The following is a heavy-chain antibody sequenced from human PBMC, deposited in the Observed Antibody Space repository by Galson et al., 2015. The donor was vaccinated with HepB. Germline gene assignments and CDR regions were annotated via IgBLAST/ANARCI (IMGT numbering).Heavy chain of an antibody. CDR2: IIPIFGTA. CDR3: ARSGVGMYGDYTAFVY. CDR1: GGTFSSYA. D-gene: IGHD4-17*01. Sequence: SVKVSCKASGGTFSSYAISWVRQAPGQGLEWMGGIIPIFGTANYAQKFQGRVTITADESTSTAYMELSSLRSEDTAVYYCARSGVGMYGDYTAFVYWGQGTLVTVSS. J-gene: IGHJ4*02. V-gene: IGHV1-69*13.